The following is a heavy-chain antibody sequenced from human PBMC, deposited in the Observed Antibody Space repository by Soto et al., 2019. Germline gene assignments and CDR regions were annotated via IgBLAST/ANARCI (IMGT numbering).Heavy chain of an antibody. CDR3: AREADYYGSGSYYRALDY. Sequence: QVQLVESGGGVVQPGRSLRLSCAASGFTFSSYGMHWVRQAPGKGLEWVAVIWYDGGNKYYADSVKGRFTISRDNSKNTLYLQMNSLRAEDTAVYYCAREADYYGSGSYYRALDYWGQGTLVTVSS. D-gene: IGHD3-10*01. J-gene: IGHJ4*02. CDR2: IWYDGGNK. CDR1: GFTFSSYG. V-gene: IGHV3-33*01.